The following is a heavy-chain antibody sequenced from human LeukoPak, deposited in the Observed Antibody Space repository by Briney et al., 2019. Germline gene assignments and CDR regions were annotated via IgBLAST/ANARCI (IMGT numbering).Heavy chain of an antibody. D-gene: IGHD3-3*01. CDR2: VNRDGSET. Sequence: PGGSLRLSCAASGFTLSNHWMTWVRQVPGRGPEWVANVNRDGSETYYLDSVKGRFTISKDNAKNSLYLQMNSLRAEDTAVYYCARYYDFWSGYSYHNGMDVWGQGTTVTVFS. J-gene: IGHJ6*02. CDR3: ARYYDFWSGYSYHNGMDV. CDR1: GFTLSNHW. V-gene: IGHV3-7*01.